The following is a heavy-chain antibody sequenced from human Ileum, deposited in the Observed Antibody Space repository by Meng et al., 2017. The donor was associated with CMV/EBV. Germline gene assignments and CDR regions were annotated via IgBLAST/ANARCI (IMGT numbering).Heavy chain of an antibody. D-gene: IGHD1-26*01. V-gene: IGHV4-4*07. CDR1: GGSVNNYV. CDR2: FYSSDTY. J-gene: IGHJ4*02. CDR3: ARGPGASTREGFDY. Sequence: QVQLKESGPGIVKPSETLSPTCTVSGGSVNNYVWSWIRQSPGKGLEWIGRFYSSDTYNYHPSLDSRVTMSLDTSKNQFSLNLRSVTAADTATYYCARGPGASTREGFDYWGLGTLVTVSS.